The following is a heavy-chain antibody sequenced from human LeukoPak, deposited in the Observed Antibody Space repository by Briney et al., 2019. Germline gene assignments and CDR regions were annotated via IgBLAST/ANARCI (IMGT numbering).Heavy chain of an antibody. CDR2: INPSDGRT. D-gene: IGHD2-8*01. Sequence: ASVKVSCKASGYTFTSHYMHWVRQAPGQGLEWMGIINPSDGRTSYAQRFQGRVAMTRDTSTSTVYVELSSLRSEDTAVYYCARGGLNDFWGQGTLVTVSS. J-gene: IGHJ4*02. CDR1: GYTFTSHY. CDR3: ARGGLNDF. V-gene: IGHV1-46*01.